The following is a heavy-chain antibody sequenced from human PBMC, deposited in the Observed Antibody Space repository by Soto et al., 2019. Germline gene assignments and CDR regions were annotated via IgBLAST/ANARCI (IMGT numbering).Heavy chain of an antibody. Sequence: GGSLRLSCAASGFTFSSCSVNWVRQAPGKGLEWVSYISSSSSSIYYADSVKGRFTISRDNAKNSLYLQMNSLRDEDTAVYYCARDLKDPSNCSGGSCYPYYYYGMDVWGQGTTVTVSS. CDR2: ISSSSSSI. D-gene: IGHD2-15*01. CDR3: ARDLKDPSNCSGGSCYPYYYYGMDV. CDR1: GFTFSSCS. J-gene: IGHJ6*02. V-gene: IGHV3-48*02.